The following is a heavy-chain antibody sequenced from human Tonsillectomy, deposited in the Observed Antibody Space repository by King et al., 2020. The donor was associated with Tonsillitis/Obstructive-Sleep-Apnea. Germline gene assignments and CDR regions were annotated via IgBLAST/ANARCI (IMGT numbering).Heavy chain of an antibody. J-gene: IGHJ3*02. CDR1: GYSFTSYW. V-gene: IGHV5-51*01. D-gene: IGHD3-3*01. CDR3: ASYNDFWSGYYDAFDI. Sequence: QLVQSGAEVKKPGESLKISCKGSGYSFTSYWIGWVRQMPGKGLEWMGIIYPGDSDTRYSPSFQGQVTISADKSISTAYLQWSSLKASDTAMYYCASYNDFWSGYYDAFDIWGQGTMVTVSS. CDR2: IYPGDSDT.